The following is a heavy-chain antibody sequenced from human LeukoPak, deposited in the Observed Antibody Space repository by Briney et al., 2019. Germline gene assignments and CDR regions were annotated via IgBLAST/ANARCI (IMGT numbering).Heavy chain of an antibody. Sequence: GGSLRLSCTASGFTFGDYAMSWVRQAPGKGLEWVGFIRSKTNSGTTEYAASVKGRFTISRDDSKSIAYLQMNSLKTEDTAVYYCTRAISYYYDSSGLSYWGQGTLVTVSS. D-gene: IGHD3-22*01. CDR2: IRSKTNSGTT. CDR3: TRAISYYYDSSGLSY. J-gene: IGHJ4*02. V-gene: IGHV3-49*04. CDR1: GFTFGDYA.